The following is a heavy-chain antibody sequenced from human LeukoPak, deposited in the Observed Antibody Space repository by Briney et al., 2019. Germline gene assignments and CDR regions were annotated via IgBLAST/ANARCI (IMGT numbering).Heavy chain of an antibody. CDR3: ARESTSYTFGMDV. J-gene: IGHJ6*02. CDR2: IYYSGST. Sequence: SETLSLTCTVSGGSISSYYWSWIRQPPGKGLEWIGYIYYSGSTNYNPSLKSRVTISVDTSKNQFSLKLSSVTAADTAVYYCARESTSYTFGMDVWGQGTTVTVSS. V-gene: IGHV4-59*01. D-gene: IGHD2-2*01. CDR1: GGSISSYY.